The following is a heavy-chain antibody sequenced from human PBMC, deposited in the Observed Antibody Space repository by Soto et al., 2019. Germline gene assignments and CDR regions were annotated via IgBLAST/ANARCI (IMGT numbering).Heavy chain of an antibody. CDR2: IIPIFGTA. J-gene: IGHJ4*02. CDR1: GGTFSSYA. V-gene: IGHV1-69*01. Sequence: QVQLVQSGAEVKKPGSSVKVSCKASGGTFSSYAISWVRQAPGQGLEWMGGIIPIFGTANYAQKFQGRVTITADEDTSTAYMELSSLRSEDTAVYYCSRDRRYCSGGSCPYYFDYWGQGTLVTVSS. CDR3: SRDRRYCSGGSCPYYFDY. D-gene: IGHD2-15*01.